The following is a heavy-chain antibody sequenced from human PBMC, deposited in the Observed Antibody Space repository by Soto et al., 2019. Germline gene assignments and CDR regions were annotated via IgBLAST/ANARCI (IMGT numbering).Heavy chain of an antibody. J-gene: IGHJ5*02. CDR3: ARQGDYTSSLNWFDP. D-gene: IGHD6-13*01. Sequence: ASVKVSCKASGYTFTNYGISWVRQAPGQGLEWMGWISAYNGSTKYAQKLQGRVTMTTDTSTSTAYMELRSLRSDDTAVYYCARQGDYTSSLNWFDPWGQGALVTVSS. V-gene: IGHV1-18*01. CDR2: ISAYNGST. CDR1: GYTFTNYG.